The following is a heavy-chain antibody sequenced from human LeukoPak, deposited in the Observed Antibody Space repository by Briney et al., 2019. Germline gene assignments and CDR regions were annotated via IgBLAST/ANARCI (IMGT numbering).Heavy chain of an antibody. J-gene: IGHJ5*02. Sequence: PGRSLRLSCAASGFTFDDYAMHWVRQAPGKGLEWVSGISWNSGSIGYADSVKGRFTISRDNAKNSLYLQMNSLRAEDTALYYCTAAAGTGDRYNWFDPWGQGTLVTVSS. CDR2: ISWNSGSI. CDR1: GFTFDDYA. V-gene: IGHV3-9*01. CDR3: TAAAGTGDRYNWFDP. D-gene: IGHD6-13*01.